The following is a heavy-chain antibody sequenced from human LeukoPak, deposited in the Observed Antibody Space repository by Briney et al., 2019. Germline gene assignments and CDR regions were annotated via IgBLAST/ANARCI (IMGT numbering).Heavy chain of an antibody. V-gene: IGHV1-2*02. CDR2: INPNSGGT. CDR3: ARRLTTVTNPLDY. J-gene: IGHJ4*02. D-gene: IGHD4-11*01. CDR1: GYTFTGYY. Sequence: GASVKVSCKSSGYTFTGYYMHWVRQAPAQGLEWMGWINPNSGGTNYAQKFQGRVTMTRDTSISTAYMELSRLRSDDTAVYYCARRLTTVTNPLDYWGQGTLVTVSS.